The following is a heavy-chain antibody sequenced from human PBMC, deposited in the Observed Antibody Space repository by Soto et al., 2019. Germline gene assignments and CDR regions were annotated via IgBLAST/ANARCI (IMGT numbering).Heavy chain of an antibody. CDR1: GCSISSYY. V-gene: IGHV4-59*08. Sequence: QVQLQESGPGLVKPSETLSLTCTVSGCSISSYYWSWIRQPPGRGLEWIGYIYYSGSTNYNPSLKSRVTISVDSSKNHFSLQLSSVTAADTAVYYCARRYGDYFDFWGQGTLVTVSS. CDR3: ARRYGDYFDF. D-gene: IGHD4-17*01. CDR2: IYYSGST. J-gene: IGHJ4*02.